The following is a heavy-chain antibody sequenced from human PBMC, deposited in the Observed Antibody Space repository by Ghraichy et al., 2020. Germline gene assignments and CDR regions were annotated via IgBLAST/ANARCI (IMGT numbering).Heavy chain of an antibody. CDR1: GGSISSSSYY. Sequence: SETLSLTCTVSGGSISSSSYYWGWIRQPPGKGLEWIGSIYYSGSTYYNPSLKSRVTISVDTSKNQFSLKLSSVTAADTAVYYCARPIVVVPAAIINFDAFDIWGQGKMVTVSS. CDR2: IYYSGST. CDR3: ARPIVVVPAAIINFDAFDI. J-gene: IGHJ3*02. D-gene: IGHD2-2*01. V-gene: IGHV4-39*01.